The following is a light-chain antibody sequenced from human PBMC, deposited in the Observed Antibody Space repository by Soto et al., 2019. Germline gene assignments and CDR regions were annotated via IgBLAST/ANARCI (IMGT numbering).Light chain of an antibody. CDR3: QQYGSSPRIT. Sequence: EIVLTQSPGTLSLSPGERATLSCRASQSFSSSYLAWYQQKPGQAPRLLIYAASSRATGIPDRFSGSVSGTDFTLTISRLEPEDFALYYCQQYGSSPRITFGPGTKVDIK. CDR2: AAS. J-gene: IGKJ3*01. CDR1: QSFSSSY. V-gene: IGKV3-20*01.